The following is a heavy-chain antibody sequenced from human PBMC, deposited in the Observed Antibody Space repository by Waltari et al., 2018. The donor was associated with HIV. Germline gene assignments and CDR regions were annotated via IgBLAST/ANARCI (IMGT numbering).Heavy chain of an antibody. V-gene: IGHV3-9*01. CDR2: ISWNSGSI. J-gene: IGHJ3*02. CDR3: AKDMSSDDAFDI. CDR1: GFTFHYDA. Sequence: EVQMVWSGGGLVQPGRSLRVSCAASGFTFHYDAMHWARQAPGKGLEWVSGISWNSGSIGYADSVKGRFTISRDNAKNSLYLQMNSLRAEDTALYYCAKDMSSDDAFDIWGQGTMVTVSS.